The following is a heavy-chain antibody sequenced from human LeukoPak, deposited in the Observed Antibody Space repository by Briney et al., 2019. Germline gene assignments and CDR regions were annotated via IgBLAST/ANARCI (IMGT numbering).Heavy chain of an antibody. CDR3: AKVRLTTVVTWYFDY. CDR1: GFTFSSYG. CDR2: ISYDGSNK. J-gene: IGHJ4*02. V-gene: IGHV3-30*18. D-gene: IGHD4-23*01. Sequence: GGSLRLSCAASGFTFSSYGMHWVRQAPGKGLEWVAVISYDGSNKYYADSVKGRFTISRDNSKNTLYLQMNSLRAEDTAVYYCAKVRLTTVVTWYFDYWGQGTLVTVSS.